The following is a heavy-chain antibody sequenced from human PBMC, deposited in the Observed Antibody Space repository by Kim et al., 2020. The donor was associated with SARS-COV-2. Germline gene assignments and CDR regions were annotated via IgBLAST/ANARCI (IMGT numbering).Heavy chain of an antibody. V-gene: IGHV3-30*04. CDR1: GFTFSSYA. D-gene: IGHD3-10*01. Sequence: GGSLRLSCAASGFTFSSYAMHWVRQAPGKGLEWVAVISYDGSNKYYADSVKGRFTISRDNSKNTLYLQMNSLRAEDTAVYYCARDQVGTMVRTTPKCRGLLGMTKLLLLPAAPLNRRLFDPWGQGTLVTVSS. CDR3: ARDQVGTMVRTTPKCRGLLGMTKLLLLPAAPLNRRLFDP. J-gene: IGHJ5*02. CDR2: ISYDGSNK.